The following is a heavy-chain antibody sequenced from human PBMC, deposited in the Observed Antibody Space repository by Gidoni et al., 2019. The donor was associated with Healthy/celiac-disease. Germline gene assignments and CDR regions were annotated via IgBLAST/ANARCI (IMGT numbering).Heavy chain of an antibody. Sequence: QLQLQESGPGLVKPSETLSLTCTVSGGSISSSSYYWGWIRQPPGKGLEWLGSIYYSGSTYYNPSLKSRVTISVDTSKNQFSLKLSSVTAADTAVYYCATPYSNYYGMDVWGQGTTVTVSS. V-gene: IGHV4-39*07. CDR2: IYYSGST. CDR1: GGSISSSSYY. J-gene: IGHJ6*02. CDR3: ATPYSNYYGMDV. D-gene: IGHD4-4*01.